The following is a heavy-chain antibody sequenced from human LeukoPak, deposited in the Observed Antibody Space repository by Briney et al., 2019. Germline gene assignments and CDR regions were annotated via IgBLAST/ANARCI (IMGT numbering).Heavy chain of an antibody. CDR2: INPNSGGT. V-gene: IGHV1-2*06. Sequence: GASVKVSCKASGYTFAGYYMHWVRQAPGQGLEWMGRINPNSGGTNYAQKFQGRVTMTRDTSISTAYMELSRLRSDDTAVYYCASVDTVTKTPDYYYYGMDVWGQGTTVTVSS. J-gene: IGHJ6*02. D-gene: IGHD4-17*01. CDR1: GYTFAGYY. CDR3: ASVDTVTKTPDYYYYGMDV.